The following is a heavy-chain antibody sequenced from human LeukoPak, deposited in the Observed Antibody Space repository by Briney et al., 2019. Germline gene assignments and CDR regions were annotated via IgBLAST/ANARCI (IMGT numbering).Heavy chain of an antibody. CDR2: INPNSGGT. V-gene: IGHV1-2*02. CDR1: GYTFTGYY. Sequence: GASVKVTCKASGYTFTGYYMHWVRRAPGQGLEWTGWINPNSGGTNYAQKFQGRVTMTRDTSISTAYMELSRLRSDDTAVYYCARAVYCSSTSCYRNWFDPWGQGTLVTVSS. CDR3: ARAVYCSSTSCYRNWFDP. D-gene: IGHD2-2*02. J-gene: IGHJ5*02.